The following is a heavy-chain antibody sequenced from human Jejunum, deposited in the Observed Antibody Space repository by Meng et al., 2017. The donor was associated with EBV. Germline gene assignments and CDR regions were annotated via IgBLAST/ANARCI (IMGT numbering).Heavy chain of an antibody. Sequence: EVQLLESXXGLVQXGGSLILSXSASGFTFSSYAMSWVRQAPGKGLEWVSAISGSGGSTYYADSVKGRFTVSRDNSKNTLFLQMNSLRAEDTAVYYCAKGGSTVVRGVGTHWGQGTLGTVSS. CDR1: GFTFSSYA. CDR2: ISGSGGST. CDR3: AKGGSTVVRGVGTH. D-gene: IGHD3-10*01. J-gene: IGHJ4*02. V-gene: IGHV3-23*01.